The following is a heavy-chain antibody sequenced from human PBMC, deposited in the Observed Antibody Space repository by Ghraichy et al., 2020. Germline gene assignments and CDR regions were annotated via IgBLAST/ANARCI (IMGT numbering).Heavy chain of an antibody. CDR1: GFTFDDYA. D-gene: IGHD6-19*01. CDR3: AKGELSSGWYLANQYYFDY. CDR2: ISWDGGST. Sequence: GGSLRLSCAASGFTFDDYAMHWVRQAPGKGLEWVSLISWDGGSTYYADSVKGRFTISRDNSKNSLYLQMNSLRAEDTALYYCAKGELSSGWYLANQYYFDYWGQGTLVTVSS. J-gene: IGHJ4*02. V-gene: IGHV3-43D*04.